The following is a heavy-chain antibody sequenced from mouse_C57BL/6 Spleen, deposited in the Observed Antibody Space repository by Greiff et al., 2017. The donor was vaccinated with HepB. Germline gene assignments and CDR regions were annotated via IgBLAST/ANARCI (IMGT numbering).Heavy chain of an antibody. V-gene: IGHV14-4*01. Sequence: EVQLQQSGAELVRPGASVKLSCTASGFNIKDDYMHWVKQRPEQGLEWIGWIDPENGDTEYASKFQGKATITADTSSNTAYLQLSSLPSEDTAVYYCTRYYGSSYRYFDVWGTGTTVTVSS. CDR1: GFNIKDDY. D-gene: IGHD1-1*01. CDR3: TRYYGSSYRYFDV. CDR2: IDPENGDT. J-gene: IGHJ1*03.